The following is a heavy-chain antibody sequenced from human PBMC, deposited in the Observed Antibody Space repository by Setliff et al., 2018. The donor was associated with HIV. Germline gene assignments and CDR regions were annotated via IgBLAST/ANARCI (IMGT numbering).Heavy chain of an antibody. V-gene: IGHV4-38-2*02. CDR2: IYHSGST. CDR1: GYSISSGYY. D-gene: IGHD3-16*02. Sequence: SETLSLTCTVSGYSISSGYYWGWIRQPPGKGLEWMGSIYHSGSTYYNPSLKSRVTISVDTSKNQFSLKLSSVTAADTAVYYCAREKEDDYVWGSYRSNAFDIWGQGTMVTVSS. CDR3: AREKEDDYVWGSYRSNAFDI. J-gene: IGHJ3*02.